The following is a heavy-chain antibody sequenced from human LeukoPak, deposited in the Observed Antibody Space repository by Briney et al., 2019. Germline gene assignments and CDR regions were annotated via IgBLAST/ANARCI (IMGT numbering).Heavy chain of an antibody. CDR1: GFTFSNYW. Sequence: GGSLRLSCVASGFTFSNYWMHWVRQAPGKGLVWVSRIKTDGSRTNYADSVKGRFTISRDNAKNTVYLEMNSLRSEDTAVYYCARAIGSSWGKVDYWGQGALVTVSS. CDR2: IKTDGSRT. V-gene: IGHV3-74*01. D-gene: IGHD6-13*01. J-gene: IGHJ4*02. CDR3: ARAIGSSWGKVDY.